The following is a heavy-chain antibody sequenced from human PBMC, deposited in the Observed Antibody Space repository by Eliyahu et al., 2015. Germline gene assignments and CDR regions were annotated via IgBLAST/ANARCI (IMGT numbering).Heavy chain of an antibody. Sequence: EVQLVESGGGLVQPGGSLRLSCEVSGVNFXXYWMXWVRQAPGKGLEWVANINQDGGXRNYVDSVKGRFTISRDNARNSLYLQMNSLRAEDTAVYYCARPYCSGDSCYSPPDYWGQGTLVTVSS. D-gene: IGHD2-15*01. CDR3: ARPYCSGDSCYSPPDY. CDR2: INQDGGXR. J-gene: IGHJ4*02. V-gene: IGHV3-7*01. CDR1: GVNFXXYW.